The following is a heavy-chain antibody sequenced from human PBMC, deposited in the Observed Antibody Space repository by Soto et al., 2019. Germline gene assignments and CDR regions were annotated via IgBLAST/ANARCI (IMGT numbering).Heavy chain of an antibody. CDR1: GYTFTSYA. V-gene: IGHV1-3*01. Sequence: QVQLVQSGAEMKKPGASVKVSCKASGYTFTSYAIHWVRQAPGQTLEWMGWINAGNGNTKCSEKFHGRVTITRDTSASTAYMELSSLISEDTAVYYCAKDFDYYYYAMDVWGQGTTVTVSS. J-gene: IGHJ6*02. CDR2: INAGNGNT. CDR3: AKDFDYYYYAMDV. D-gene: IGHD3-3*01.